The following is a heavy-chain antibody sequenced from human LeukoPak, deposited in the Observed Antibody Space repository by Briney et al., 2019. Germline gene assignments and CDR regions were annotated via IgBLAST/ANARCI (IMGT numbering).Heavy chain of an antibody. CDR1: GFTVSSNY. D-gene: IGHD2/OR15-2a*01. Sequence: GGSLRLSCAASGFTVSSNYMSWVRQAPGKGLEWVSVTYSGGSTYYADSVKGRFTISRDNSKNTLYLQMNSLRAEDTAVYYCARDPNSDRSIWGQGTMVTVSS. J-gene: IGHJ3*02. CDR2: TYSGGST. V-gene: IGHV3-53*01. CDR3: ARDPNSDRSI.